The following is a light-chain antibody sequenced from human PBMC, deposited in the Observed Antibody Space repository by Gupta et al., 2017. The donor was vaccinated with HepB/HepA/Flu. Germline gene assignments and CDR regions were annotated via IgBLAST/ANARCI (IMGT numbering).Light chain of an antibody. V-gene: IGLV2-14*03. CDR1: SSDPGGFYY. J-gene: IGLJ3*02. CDR2: DVT. Sequence: QSALTQPASVPGSPGQSITISCTRISSDPGGFYYVSWYQQLPGTAPKFIIYDVTYRPSGVSHRFSGSRSGNTASLTISGVQADDEGYYYCSSYAGTNTVMFGGGTKLTVL. CDR3: SSYAGTNTVM.